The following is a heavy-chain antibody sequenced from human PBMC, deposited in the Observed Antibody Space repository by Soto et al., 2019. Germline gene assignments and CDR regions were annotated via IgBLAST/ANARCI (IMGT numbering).Heavy chain of an antibody. CDR2: INHSGST. D-gene: IGHD4-17*01. J-gene: IGHJ4*02. CDR1: GGSFSGYY. Sequence: QVQLQQWGAGLLKPSETLSLTCAVYGGSFSGYYWSWIRQPPGKGLEWIGEINHSGSTNYNPSLKSRVTISVDTSKNQFSLKLSSVTAADTAVYYCARGGYGDYSHYFDYWGQGTLVTVSS. CDR3: ARGGYGDYSHYFDY. V-gene: IGHV4-34*01.